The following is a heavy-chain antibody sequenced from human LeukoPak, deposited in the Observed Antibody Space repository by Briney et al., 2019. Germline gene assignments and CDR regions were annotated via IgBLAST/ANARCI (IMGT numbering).Heavy chain of an antibody. D-gene: IGHD6-13*01. Sequence: SETLSLTCTVSGGSISSNYWSWVWQPPGKGLEWIAYVSYSGRINYNPSLKSRVTISLDTSKSQFSLKLNSVTAADTAVYYCARGVIAAGGNDFDYWGQGTLVTVSS. V-gene: IGHV4-59*12. CDR1: GGSISSNY. CDR3: ARGVIAAGGNDFDY. J-gene: IGHJ4*02. CDR2: VSYSGRI.